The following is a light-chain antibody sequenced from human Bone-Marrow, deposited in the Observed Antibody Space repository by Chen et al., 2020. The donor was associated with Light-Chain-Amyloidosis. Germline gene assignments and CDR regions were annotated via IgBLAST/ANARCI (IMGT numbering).Light chain of an antibody. Sequence: QSALTQPASVSGSPGQSITISCTGTSSDVGGDNHVSWYQQHPDKAPKLMIYEVTNRPSWVPVRFSGAVSDHTGPPTLSGLQSEDEADDSCSSYAIKNSPVFGSGTRGTV. V-gene: IGLV2-14*01. CDR3: SSYAIKNSPV. CDR2: EVT. J-gene: IGLJ1*01. CDR1: SSDVGGDNH.